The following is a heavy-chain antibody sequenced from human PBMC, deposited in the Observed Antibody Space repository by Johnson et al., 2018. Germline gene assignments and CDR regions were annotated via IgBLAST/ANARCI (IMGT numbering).Heavy chain of an antibody. V-gene: IGHV3-21*01. Sequence: VQLVQSGGGLVQPGGSLRLSCAASGFTFSSYSMNWVRQAPGKGLEWVSSISSSSSYIYYADSVKGRFPISRDNAKNSLYLQMNSLRAEDTAVYYCARWQEYYYGSGSHADIWGQGTMVTVSS. J-gene: IGHJ3*02. D-gene: IGHD3-10*01. CDR1: GFTFSSYS. CDR3: ARWQEYYYGSGSHADI. CDR2: ISSSSSYI.